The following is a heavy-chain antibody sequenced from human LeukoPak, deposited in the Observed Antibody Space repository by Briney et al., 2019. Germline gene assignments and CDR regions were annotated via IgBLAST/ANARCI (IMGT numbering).Heavy chain of an antibody. V-gene: IGHV3-23*01. D-gene: IGHD3-22*01. CDR1: GFTFSSYG. J-gene: IGHJ4*02. CDR2: ISGSGIST. CDR3: ATHMTYYYDSSGYYLDY. Sequence: GGSLRLSCAASGFTFSSYGMSWVRQAPGKGLEWVSVISGSGISTYYADSVKGRFTISRDNSKNTLYLQMNSLRAEDTAVYYCATHMTYYYDSSGYYLDYWGQGTLVTVSS.